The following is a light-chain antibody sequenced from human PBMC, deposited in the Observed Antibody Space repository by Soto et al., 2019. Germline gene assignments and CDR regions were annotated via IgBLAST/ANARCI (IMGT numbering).Light chain of an antibody. CDR3: SSYTSSSIDYV. CDR1: SSDVGGYNY. Sequence: QSVLTQPPSASGSPGQSITISCTGTSSDVGGYNYVSWYQQHPGKAPKLMIYEVSNRPSGVSNRFSGSKSGNTASLTISGLQADDEADYYCSSYTSSSIDYVFGTGTKLTVL. V-gene: IGLV2-14*01. J-gene: IGLJ1*01. CDR2: EVS.